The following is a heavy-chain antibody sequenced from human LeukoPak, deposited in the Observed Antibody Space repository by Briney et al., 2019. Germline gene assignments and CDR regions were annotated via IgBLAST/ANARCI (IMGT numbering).Heavy chain of an antibody. CDR2: INPSGGST. Sequence: ASVKVSCKASRYTFTSYYMHWVRQAPGQGLEWMGIINPSGGSTSYAQKFQGRVTITADESTSTAYMELSRLRSEDRAVYYCASSRTTVPPPYYYYMDVWGKGTTVTIPS. V-gene: IGHV1-46*01. CDR3: ASSRTTVPPPYYYYMDV. D-gene: IGHD4-11*01. CDR1: RYTFTSYY. J-gene: IGHJ6*03.